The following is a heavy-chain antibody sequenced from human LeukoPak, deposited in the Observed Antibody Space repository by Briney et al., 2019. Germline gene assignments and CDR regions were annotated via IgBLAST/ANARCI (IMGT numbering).Heavy chain of an antibody. J-gene: IGHJ4*02. CDR1: GYSISSGYY. V-gene: IGHV4-38-2*01. CDR3: ARRMIPNYYCSGSRFDY. Sequence: SETLSLTCAVSGYSISSGYYWGWIRQPPGKGLEWIGSIYHSGSTYYNPSLKSRVTISVDTSKNQFSLKLSSVTAADTAVYYCARRMIPNYYCSGSRFDYWGQGTLVTVSS. CDR2: IYHSGST. D-gene: IGHD3-10*01.